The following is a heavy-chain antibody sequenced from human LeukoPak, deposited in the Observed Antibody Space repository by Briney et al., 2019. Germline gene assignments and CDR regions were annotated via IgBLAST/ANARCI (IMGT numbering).Heavy chain of an antibody. CDR2: INHSGST. V-gene: IGHV4-34*01. Sequence: SETLSLTCAVYGGPFSGYYWSWIRQPPGKGLEWIGEINHSGSTNYNPSLKSRVTISVDTSKNQFSLKLSSVTAADTAVYYCASAGRSSSSYWFDPWGQGTLVTVSS. CDR3: ASAGRSSSSYWFDP. CDR1: GGPFSGYY. J-gene: IGHJ5*02. D-gene: IGHD6-6*01.